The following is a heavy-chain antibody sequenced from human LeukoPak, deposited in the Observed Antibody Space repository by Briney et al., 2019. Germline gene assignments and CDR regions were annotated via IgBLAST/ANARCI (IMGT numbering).Heavy chain of an antibody. CDR1: GYSISSGYY. CDR3: ARHTKLNCSGGSCYLGWFDP. J-gene: IGHJ5*02. V-gene: IGHV4-38-2*01. CDR2: IYHSGST. D-gene: IGHD2-15*01. Sequence: PSETLSLTCAVSGYSISSGYYWGWIRPPPGKGLEWIGSIYHSGSTYYNPSLKSRVTISVDTSKNQFSLKLSSVTAADTAVYYCARHTKLNCSGGSCYLGWFDPWGQGTLVTVSS.